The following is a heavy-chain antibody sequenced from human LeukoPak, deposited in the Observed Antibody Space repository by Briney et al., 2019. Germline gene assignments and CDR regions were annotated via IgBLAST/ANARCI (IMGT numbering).Heavy chain of an antibody. CDR1: GFTFSSYG. Sequence: PGGSLRLSCAASGFTFSSYGMHWVRQAPGEGLEWVAVISYDGSNKYYAEFAKGRFTISRDNSKNTLYLQMSSLRAEDTSVFYCAKDQSPLAAAAKGFLDYWGQGTLVTVSS. CDR3: AKDQSPLAAAAKGFLDY. D-gene: IGHD6-13*01. CDR2: ISYDGSNK. V-gene: IGHV3-30*18. J-gene: IGHJ4*02.